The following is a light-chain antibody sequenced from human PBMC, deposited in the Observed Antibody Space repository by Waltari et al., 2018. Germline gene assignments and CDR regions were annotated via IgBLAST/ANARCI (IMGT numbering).Light chain of an antibody. CDR3: SSYAGSNNLV. CDR2: EVT. V-gene: IGLV2-8*01. Sequence: QSALTQPPSASGSPGQSVTISCTGTSSDVGDYVSWYQQHPGKAPKLMISEVTKRPSGVPDRFSGSKSGNTVSLTVSGLQAEDEADYYCSSYAGSNNLVFGGGTKLTVL. CDR1: SSDVGDY. J-gene: IGLJ2*01.